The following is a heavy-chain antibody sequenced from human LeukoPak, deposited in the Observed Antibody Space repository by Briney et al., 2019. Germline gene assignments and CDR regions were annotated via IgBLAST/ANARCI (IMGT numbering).Heavy chain of an antibody. Sequence: GGSLRLSCAASGFTFSDHYMDWVRQALGKGLEWVGRARNKANSYTTEYAASVKGRFTISRDDSKNSLYLQMNSLKTEDTAVYYCSRGPPDYWGQGTLVTVSS. CDR3: SRGPPDY. CDR1: GFTFSDHY. V-gene: IGHV3-72*01. J-gene: IGHJ4*02. CDR2: ARNKANSYTT.